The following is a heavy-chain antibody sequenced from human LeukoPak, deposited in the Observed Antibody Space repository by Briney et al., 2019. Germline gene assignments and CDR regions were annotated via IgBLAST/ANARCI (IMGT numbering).Heavy chain of an antibody. CDR3: ARTYYYDSSGYYYDRPYFDY. D-gene: IGHD3-22*01. CDR2: INAGNGNT. CDR1: GYTFTSYA. V-gene: IGHV1-3*01. Sequence: GASVKVSCTASGYTFTSYAMHWVRQAPGQRLEWMGWINAGNGNTKYSQKFQGRVTITRDTSASTAYMELSSLRSEDTAVYYCARTYYYDSSGYYYDRPYFDYWGQGTLVTVSS. J-gene: IGHJ4*02.